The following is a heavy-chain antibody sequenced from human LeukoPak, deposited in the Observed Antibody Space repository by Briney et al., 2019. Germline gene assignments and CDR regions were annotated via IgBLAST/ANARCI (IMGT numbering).Heavy chain of an antibody. CDR1: GFTFSSYE. V-gene: IGHV3-48*03. CDR3: VREYYDSSGYYCFDY. Sequence: GGSLRLSRAASGFTFSSYEMNWVRQAPGKGLEWVSYISSSGSTIYYADSVKVRFTISRDNAKNSLYLQMNSLRAEDTAVYYCVREYYDSSGYYCFDYWGQGTLVTVSS. CDR2: ISSSGSTI. J-gene: IGHJ4*02. D-gene: IGHD3-22*01.